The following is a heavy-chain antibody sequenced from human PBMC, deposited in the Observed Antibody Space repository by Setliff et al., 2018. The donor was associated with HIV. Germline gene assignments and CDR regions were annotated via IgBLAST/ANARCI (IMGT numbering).Heavy chain of an antibody. CDR2: IWFDGSRK. V-gene: IGHV3-33*06. CDR1: GFTFTNHA. D-gene: IGHD1-1*01. CDR3: AKDGLAGYFES. J-gene: IGHJ4*02. Sequence: LRLSCATSGFTFTNHAMHWVRQAPGKGLEWVAVIWFDGSRKYYGDSVKGRFTISRDTSDNTLYLQMNSLRAEDTAVYYCAKDGLAGYFESWGLGTLVTVS.